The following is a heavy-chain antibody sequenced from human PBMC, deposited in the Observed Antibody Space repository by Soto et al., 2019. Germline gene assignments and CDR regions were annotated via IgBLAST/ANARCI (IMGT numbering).Heavy chain of an antibody. CDR2: TDPSDSRS. V-gene: IGHV5-10-1*01. CDR1: GYRCAGYW. D-gene: IGHD2-21*01. Sequence: GEALKISCKGSGYRCAGYWMTWGRERPGKGLEWIGRTDPSDSRSYYSPSFRGHVTISVTKSITTVFLQWSSLRASDTAMYYCARQTYESDQGPNSQYAVYPWAQGT. CDR3: ARQTYESDQGPNSQYAVYP. J-gene: IGHJ5*02.